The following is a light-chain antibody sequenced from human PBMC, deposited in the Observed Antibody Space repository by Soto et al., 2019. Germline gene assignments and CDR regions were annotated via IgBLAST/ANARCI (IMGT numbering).Light chain of an antibody. V-gene: IGKV1-9*01. Sequence: DIQLTQSPSFLSASVGDRVTITCRASQGISSYVAWYQQAPGKAPKLLIYAASTLQSGVPSRFSGSRSGTEFTLTISSVQPEDFATYYCQQLNSYPRTFGQGTKVEIK. CDR3: QQLNSYPRT. CDR1: QGISSY. CDR2: AAS. J-gene: IGKJ1*01.